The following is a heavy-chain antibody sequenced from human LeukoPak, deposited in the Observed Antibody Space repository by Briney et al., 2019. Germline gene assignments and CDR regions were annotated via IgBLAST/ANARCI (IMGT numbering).Heavy chain of an antibody. J-gene: IGHJ3*02. CDR2: INPNSGGT. D-gene: IGHD6-19*01. V-gene: IGHV1-2*02. CDR3: ARELGRAVAGTTLDAFDI. CDR1: GYTFTGYY. Sequence: ASVKVSCKASGYTFTGYYMHWVRQAPGQGLEWMGWINPNSGGTNYAQKFQGRVTMTRDTSISTAYMELSGLRADDTAVYYCARELGRAVAGTTLDAFDIWGQGTMVTVSS.